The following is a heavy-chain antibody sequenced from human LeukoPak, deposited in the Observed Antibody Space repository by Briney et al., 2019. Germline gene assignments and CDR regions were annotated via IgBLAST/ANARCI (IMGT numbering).Heavy chain of an antibody. D-gene: IGHD3-16*02. Sequence: GGSLRLSCAASGFTFSSYGMHWVRQAPGKGLEWVAFIRYDGSNKYYADSVKGRFTISRDNSKNTLYLQMNSLRAEDTAVYYCAIWTYDYVWGSYRYSDYWGQGTLVTVSS. CDR3: AIWTYDYVWGSYRYSDY. CDR1: GFTFSSYG. J-gene: IGHJ4*02. V-gene: IGHV3-30*02. CDR2: IRYDGSNK.